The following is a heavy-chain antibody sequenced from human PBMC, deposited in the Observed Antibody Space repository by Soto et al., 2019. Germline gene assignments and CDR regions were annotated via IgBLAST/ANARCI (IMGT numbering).Heavy chain of an antibody. Sequence: ASVKVSCKASGYTFTSYYMHWVRQAPGQGLEWMGIINPSGGSTSYAQKFQGRVTMTRDTSTSTVYMELSSLRSEDTAVYYCARDSPGYYDSSGYIDYWGQGTLVTVSS. CDR1: GYTFTSYY. CDR2: INPSGGST. D-gene: IGHD3-22*01. V-gene: IGHV1-46*01. J-gene: IGHJ4*02. CDR3: ARDSPGYYDSSGYIDY.